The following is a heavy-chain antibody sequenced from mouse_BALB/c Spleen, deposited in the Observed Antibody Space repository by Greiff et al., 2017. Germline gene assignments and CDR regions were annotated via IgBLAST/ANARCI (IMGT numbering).Heavy chain of an antibody. D-gene: IGHD4-1*01. CDR2: IYPGSGST. Sequence: LQQPGSELVRPGASVKLSCKASGYTFTSYWMHWVKQRPGQGLEWIGNIYPGSGSTNYDEKFKSKATLTVDTSSSTAYMQLSSLTSEDSAVYYCTREAWDGDYAMDYWGQGTSVTVSS. CDR1: GYTFTSYW. V-gene: IGHV1S22*01. J-gene: IGHJ4*01. CDR3: TREAWDGDYAMDY.